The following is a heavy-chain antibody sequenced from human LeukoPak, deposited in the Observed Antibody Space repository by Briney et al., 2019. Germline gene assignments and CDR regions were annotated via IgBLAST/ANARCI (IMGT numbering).Heavy chain of an antibody. V-gene: IGHV3-21*01. CDR2: ISPSSGDS. Sequence: PGGSLRLSCAASGFMFSSYFMNWVRQAPGKGLEWVSSISPSSGDSYYADSVRGRFTISRDNAKNSLYLQMNSLRAEDTAVYYCARDGGAVHFDYWGQGTLVTVSS. CDR3: ARDGGAVHFDY. J-gene: IGHJ4*02. D-gene: IGHD3-16*01. CDR1: GFMFSSYF.